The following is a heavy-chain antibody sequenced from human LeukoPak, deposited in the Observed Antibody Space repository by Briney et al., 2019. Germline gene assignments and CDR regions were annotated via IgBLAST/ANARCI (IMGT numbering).Heavy chain of an antibody. D-gene: IGHD3-10*01. CDR1: GGSFSGYY. V-gene: IGHV4-34*01. CDR3: ARGRSGSYYNPPGYMLPLFWNYFDY. CDR2: INHSGST. Sequence: SETLSLTCAVYGGSFSGYYWSWIRQPPGKGLEWIGEINHSGSTNYNPSLKSRVTISVDTSKNQFSLKLSSVTAADTAVYYCARGRSGSYYNPPGYMLPLFWNYFDYWGQGTLVTVSS. J-gene: IGHJ4*02.